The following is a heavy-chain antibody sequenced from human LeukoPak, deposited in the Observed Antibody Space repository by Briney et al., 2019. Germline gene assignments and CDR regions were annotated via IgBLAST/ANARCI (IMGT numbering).Heavy chain of an antibody. J-gene: IGHJ4*02. CDR1: GYTFTSYA. Sequence: GASVKVSCKASGYTFTSYAMNWVRQAPGQGLEWMGRINTNTGNPTFAQGFTGRFVFSLDTSVSTAYLQISSLKAEDTAVYYCARGRGAYAGSYTSSYYYFDYWGQGTLVTVSS. CDR3: ARGRGAYAGSYTSSYYYFDY. V-gene: IGHV7-4-1*02. D-gene: IGHD6-13*01. CDR2: INTNTGNP.